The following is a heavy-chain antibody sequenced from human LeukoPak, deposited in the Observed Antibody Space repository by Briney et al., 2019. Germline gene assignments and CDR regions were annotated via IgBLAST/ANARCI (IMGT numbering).Heavy chain of an antibody. V-gene: IGHV3-30*01. CDR3: ARDGKDSSGYYFGDD. CDR2: ISYDGSNK. Sequence: GGSLRLSCAASGFTFSSYAMHWVRQAPGKGLEWVAVISYDGSNKYYADSVKGRFTISRDNSKNTLYLQMNSLRAEDTAVYYCARDGKDSSGYYFGDDWGQGTLVTVSS. CDR1: GFTFSSYA. D-gene: IGHD3-22*01. J-gene: IGHJ4*02.